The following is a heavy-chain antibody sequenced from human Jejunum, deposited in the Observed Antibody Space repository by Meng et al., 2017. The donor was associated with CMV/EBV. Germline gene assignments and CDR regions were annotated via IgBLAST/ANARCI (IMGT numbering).Heavy chain of an antibody. CDR2: YYSGST. D-gene: IGHD6-13*01. Sequence: TVSGAYISNCYWGWIRQSPEQGLEWIVYYSGSTNYNPSLRSRVTMALDTSKNQLSLRLSFVTVEDTAVYYCARDPKASSWYHFDYWGQGMLVTVSS. CDR1: GAYISNCY. J-gene: IGHJ4*02. CDR3: ARDPKASSWYHFDY. V-gene: IGHV4-59*01.